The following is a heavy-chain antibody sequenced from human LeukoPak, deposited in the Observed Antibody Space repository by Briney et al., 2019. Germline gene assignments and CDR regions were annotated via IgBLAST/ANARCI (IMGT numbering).Heavy chain of an antibody. J-gene: IGHJ4*02. CDR1: GFTFSDSY. CDR2: IGPSGNFI. Sequence: AGGSLRLSCAASGFTFSDSYMSWLRQPPGKGLESISYIGPSGNFINYADSVKGRFTISRDNAKKSLYLQINSLRAEDTAVYYCSRDPRVLDYWGQGTLVTVSS. V-gene: IGHV3-11*01. CDR3: SRDPRVLDY.